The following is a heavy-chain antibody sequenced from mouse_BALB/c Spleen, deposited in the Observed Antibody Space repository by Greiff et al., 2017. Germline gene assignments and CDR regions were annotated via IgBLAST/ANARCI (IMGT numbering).Heavy chain of an antibody. Sequence: VKLVESGGGLVKPGGSLKLSCAASGFTFSSYAMSWVRQTPEKRLEWVASISSGGSTYYPDSVKGRFTISRDNARNSLYLQMSSLRSEDTAMYYCARDYYYGSKAMDYWGQGTSVTVSS. CDR2: ISSGGST. V-gene: IGHV5-6-5*01. CDR3: ARDYYYGSKAMDY. J-gene: IGHJ4*01. D-gene: IGHD1-1*01. CDR1: GFTFSSYA.